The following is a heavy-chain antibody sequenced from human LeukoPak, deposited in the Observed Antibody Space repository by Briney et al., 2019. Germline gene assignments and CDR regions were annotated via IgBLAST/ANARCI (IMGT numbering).Heavy chain of an antibody. CDR3: AKDVSTGWYDYFDY. D-gene: IGHD6-19*01. CDR1: GFTFSDYY. CDR2: ISSSGSTI. J-gene: IGHJ4*02. Sequence: GGSLRLSCAASGFTFSDYYMSWIRQAPGKGLEWVSYISSSGSTIYYADSVKGRFTISRDNAKNSLYLQMNSLRAEDTAVYYCAKDVSTGWYDYFDYWGQGTLVTVSS. V-gene: IGHV3-11*01.